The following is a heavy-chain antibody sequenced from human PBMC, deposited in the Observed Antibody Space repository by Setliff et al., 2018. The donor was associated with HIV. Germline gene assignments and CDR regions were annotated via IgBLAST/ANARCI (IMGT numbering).Heavy chain of an antibody. Sequence: ASVKVSCKASGYTFTSYDISWVRQAPGQGLEWMGWISAYNGNTNYAQKLQGRVTMTTDTSTSTAYMELRSLSAEDTAVYYCARGPTTVTNYYYYYMDVWGKGTTVTVSS. D-gene: IGHD4-17*01. V-gene: IGHV1-18*01. CDR2: ISAYNGNT. CDR3: ARGPTTVTNYYYYYMDV. CDR1: GYTFTSYD. J-gene: IGHJ6*03.